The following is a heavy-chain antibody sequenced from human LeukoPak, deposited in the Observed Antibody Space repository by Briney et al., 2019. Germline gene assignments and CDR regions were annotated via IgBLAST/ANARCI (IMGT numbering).Heavy chain of an antibody. J-gene: IGHJ5*02. V-gene: IGHV4-59*11. CDR1: GASISSHY. CDR2: IHYSGIT. Sequence: PSETLSLTCTVSGASISSHYWSWIRQPPGRGLEWIGYIHYSGITSYHPSLKSRVTMSIDTSKSQFSLNLNSVTAADTAVYYCARAGIIGGEDNWFDPWGQGTLVTVSS. D-gene: IGHD2-15*01. CDR3: ARAGIIGGEDNWFDP.